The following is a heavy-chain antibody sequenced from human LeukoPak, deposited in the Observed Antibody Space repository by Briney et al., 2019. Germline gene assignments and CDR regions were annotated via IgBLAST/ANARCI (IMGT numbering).Heavy chain of an antibody. CDR1: GGSFSGYY. CDR3: ASSATQGVLFYY. D-gene: IGHD3-10*01. CDR2: INHSGST. Sequence: SETLSLTCAVYGGSFSGYYWSWIRQPPGKGLEWVGEINHSGSTNYNPSLKSRVTISVDTSKNQFSLKLSSVTAADTAVYYCASSATQGVLFYYWGEGSLVTVCS. J-gene: IGHJ4*02. V-gene: IGHV4-34*01.